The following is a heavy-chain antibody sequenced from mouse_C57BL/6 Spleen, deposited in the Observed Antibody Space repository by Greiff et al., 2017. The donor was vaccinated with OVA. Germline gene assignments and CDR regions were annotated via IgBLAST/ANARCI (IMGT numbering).Heavy chain of an antibody. CDR1: GYTFTDYY. CDR2: INPNNGGT. D-gene: IGHD2-4*01. CDR3: ARGGLRREVAY. V-gene: IGHV1-26*01. J-gene: IGHJ3*01. Sequence: VQLQQSGPELVKPGASVKISCKASGYTFTDYYMNWVKQSHGKSLEWIGDINPNNGGTSYNQKFKGKATLTVDKSSSTAYMELRSLTSEDSAVYYCARGGLRREVAYWGQGTLVTVSA.